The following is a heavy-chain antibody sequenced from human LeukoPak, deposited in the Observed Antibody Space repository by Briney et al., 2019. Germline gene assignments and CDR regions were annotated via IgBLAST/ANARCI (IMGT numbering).Heavy chain of an antibody. CDR1: GFTFSIYS. J-gene: IGHJ4*02. CDR3: AKDLLGYCSGGSCPSDY. V-gene: IGHV3-21*04. D-gene: IGHD2-15*01. CDR2: ISSSGSYI. Sequence: GGSLRLSCAASGFTFSIYSMDWVRQAPGKGLEWVSSISSSGSYIYYADSLKGRFTISRDNAKNSLYLQMNSLRAEDTAVYYCAKDLLGYCSGGSCPSDYWGQGTLVTVSS.